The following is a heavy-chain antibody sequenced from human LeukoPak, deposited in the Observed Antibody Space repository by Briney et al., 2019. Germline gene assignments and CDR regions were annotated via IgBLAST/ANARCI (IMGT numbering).Heavy chain of an antibody. J-gene: IGHJ4*02. V-gene: IGHV4-34*01. CDR2: INHSGST. D-gene: IGHD3-10*01. Sequence: SETLSLTCAVYGGSFSGYYWSWIRQPPGKGLEWIGEINHSGSTNYNPSLKSRVTISVDTSKNQFSLMLSSVTAAGTAVYYCARGGDGSGPHPGYWGQGTLVTVSS. CDR3: ARGGDGSGPHPGY. CDR1: GGSFSGYY.